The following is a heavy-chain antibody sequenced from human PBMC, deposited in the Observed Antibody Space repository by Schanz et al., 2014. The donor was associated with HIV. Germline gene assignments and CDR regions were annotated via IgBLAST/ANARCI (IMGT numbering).Heavy chain of an antibody. CDR1: GYTFTTYD. Sequence: QLQLVQSGAEVKQPGASVRVSCKASGYTFTTYDINWVRQATGQGLEWMGIINPSGGSTSYAQKFQGRVTMTTDTSTSTAYMELRSLRSDDMAVYYCARVNKDIGGYYFDYWGQGTLVTVSS. D-gene: IGHD2-15*01. CDR2: INPSGGST. CDR3: ARVNKDIGGYYFDY. V-gene: IGHV1-46*01. J-gene: IGHJ4*02.